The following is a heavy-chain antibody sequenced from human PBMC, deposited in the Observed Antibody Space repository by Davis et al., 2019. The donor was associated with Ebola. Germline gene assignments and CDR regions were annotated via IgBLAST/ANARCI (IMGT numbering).Heavy chain of an antibody. CDR3: ARDLKLWLPLYYYGMDV. V-gene: IGHV1-69*13. Sequence: SVKVSCKASGYTFTSYYMHWVRQAPGQGLEWMGGIIPIFGTANYAQKFQGRVTITADESTSTAYMELSSLRSEDTAVYYCARDLKLWLPLYYYGMDVWGQGTTVTVSS. CDR2: IIPIFGTA. CDR1: GYTFTSYY. D-gene: IGHD5-18*01. J-gene: IGHJ6*02.